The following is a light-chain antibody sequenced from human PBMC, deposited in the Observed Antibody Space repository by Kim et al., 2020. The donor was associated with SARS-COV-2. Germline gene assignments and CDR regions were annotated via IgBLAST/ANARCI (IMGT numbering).Light chain of an antibody. V-gene: IGKV1D-13*01. Sequence: ASVGERVTITCRASQGISSSLAWYQVKPGRPPKPLIHDASSLETGVPSRFSGSGSATDFTLTISSLQPEDFATYYCQQFKDYPRTFGGGTKVDIK. CDR3: QQFKDYPRT. CDR1: QGISSS. CDR2: DAS. J-gene: IGKJ4*01.